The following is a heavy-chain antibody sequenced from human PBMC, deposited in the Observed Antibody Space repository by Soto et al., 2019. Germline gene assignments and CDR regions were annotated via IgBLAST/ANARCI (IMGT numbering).Heavy chain of an antibody. CDR1: GGSISSGDYY. Sequence: PSETLSLTCPVSGGSISSGDYYWSWIRQPPGKGLEWIGYIYYSGSTYYNPSLKSRVTISVDTSKNQFSLKLSSVTAADTAVYYCARGSPLRFLEWPLGWFDPWGQGTLVTVSS. CDR2: IYYSGST. V-gene: IGHV4-30-4*01. D-gene: IGHD3-3*01. CDR3: ARGSPLRFLEWPLGWFDP. J-gene: IGHJ5*02.